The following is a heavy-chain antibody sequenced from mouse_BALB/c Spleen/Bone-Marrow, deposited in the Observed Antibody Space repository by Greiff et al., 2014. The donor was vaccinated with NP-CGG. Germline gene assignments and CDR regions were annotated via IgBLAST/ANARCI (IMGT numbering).Heavy chain of an antibody. CDR2: ISDGGSYT. V-gene: IGHV5-4*02. CDR1: GFTFSDYY. Sequence: VQLQQSGGGLVKPGGSLKLSCAASGFTFSDYYMYWVRQTPEKRLEWAATISDGGSYTYYPDSVKGRFAISRDNAKNNLYLQMSSLKSEDTAMYYCARGSSYFDYWGQGTTLTVSS. D-gene: IGHD1-1*01. J-gene: IGHJ2*01. CDR3: ARGSSYFDY.